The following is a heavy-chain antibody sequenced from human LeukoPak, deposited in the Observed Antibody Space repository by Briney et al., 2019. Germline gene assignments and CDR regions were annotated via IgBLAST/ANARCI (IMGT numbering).Heavy chain of an antibody. V-gene: IGHV4-59*01. CDR2: IYYSGST. CDR1: GGSISSYY. J-gene: IGHJ6*02. CDR3: ATIGRLGPLKNYSGMDV. Sequence: SETLSLTCTVSGGSISSYYWSWIRQPPGKGLEWIGYIYYSGSTKYKPSLKSRVTISVDTSKNQFSLKLSSVTAADTAVYHCATIGRLGPLKNYSGMDVWGQGTTVTVSS. D-gene: IGHD3-10*01.